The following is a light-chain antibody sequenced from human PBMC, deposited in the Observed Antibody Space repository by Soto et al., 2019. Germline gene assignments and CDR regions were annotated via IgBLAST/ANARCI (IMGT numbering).Light chain of an antibody. CDR3: QQYSSSRT. V-gene: IGKV3-20*01. CDR1: QSVSNSF. CDR2: GAS. Sequence: EVVLTQSPGTLSLSPGERASLSCSASQSVSNSFLAWYQQKAGQSPRLLIYGASSRATGIPVRFSGSGSETDFTLTITRLEPEDFAMYYCQQYSSSRTFGQGTKVDIK. J-gene: IGKJ1*01.